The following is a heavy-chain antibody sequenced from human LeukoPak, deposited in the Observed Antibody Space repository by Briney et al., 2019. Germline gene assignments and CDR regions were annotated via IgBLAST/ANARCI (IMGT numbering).Heavy chain of an antibody. CDR1: GFTFSSYG. CDR3: SRSRPKFKDFDY. CDR2: ISSDRNTK. J-gene: IGHJ4*02. V-gene: IGHV3-30*03. Sequence: GGSLRLSCEASGFTFSSYGMHWVRQAPGKGLGWVALISSDRNTKYYADSVKGRFTISRDNSKNTLYLQMNSLRAEDTAVYYCSRSRPKFKDFDYWGQGTLVTVSS.